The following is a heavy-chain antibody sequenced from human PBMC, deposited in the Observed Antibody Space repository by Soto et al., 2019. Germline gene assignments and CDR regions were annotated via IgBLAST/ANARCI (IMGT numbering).Heavy chain of an antibody. CDR1: GGSTSSSSHY. Sequence: SETLSLTCIVSGGSTSSSSHYWGWIRQPPGKGLEWIASIYYSGSTSYNPSLKSRVTISVDTSKYQFSLKLTSVTAADTPLYSCARHEALSANNYYGMDVWCQGTTVTVSS. V-gene: IGHV4-39*01. J-gene: IGHJ6*02. D-gene: IGHD2-8*01. CDR3: ARHEALSANNYYGMDV. CDR2: IYYSGST.